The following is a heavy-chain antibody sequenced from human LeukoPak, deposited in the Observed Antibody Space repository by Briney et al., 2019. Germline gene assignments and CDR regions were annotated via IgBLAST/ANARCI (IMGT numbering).Heavy chain of an antibody. CDR2: IIPILGTA. CDR3: ARGSYYDYVWGSYRLGYFDY. V-gene: IGHV1-69*06. CDR1: GGTFNSYG. J-gene: IGHJ4*02. Sequence: SVKVSCKASGGTFNSYGIIWVRQAPGQGLEWMGGIIPILGTANYAQKFQGRVTISADKSTSTAYMELSSLRSEDTAVYYCARGSYYDYVWGSYRLGYFDYWGQGTLVTVSS. D-gene: IGHD3-16*02.